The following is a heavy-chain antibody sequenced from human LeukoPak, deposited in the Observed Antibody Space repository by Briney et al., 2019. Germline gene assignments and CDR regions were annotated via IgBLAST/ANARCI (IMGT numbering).Heavy chain of an antibody. V-gene: IGHV4-39*07. CDR1: GGSISSSSYY. CDR3: ARGRLYYDSTYYFDY. CDR2: IYYSGST. Sequence: SETLSLTCTVSGGSISSSSYYWGWIRQPPGKGLEWIGSIYYSGSTYYNPSLKSRVTISVDTSKTQFSLKLSSVTAADTAVYYCARGRLYYDSTYYFDYWGQGTLVTVSS. J-gene: IGHJ4*02. D-gene: IGHD3-22*01.